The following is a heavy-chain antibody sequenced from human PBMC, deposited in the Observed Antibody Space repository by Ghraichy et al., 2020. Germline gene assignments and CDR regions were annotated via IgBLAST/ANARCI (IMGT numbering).Heavy chain of an antibody. J-gene: IGHJ4*02. CDR3: ARGGPVYWNYYFDY. D-gene: IGHD1-7*01. V-gene: IGHV3-48*03. CDR2: TSNSGSTI. Sequence: GESLNISCAASGFTFTDYEMNWVRQAPGMGLEWISYTSNSGSTIYYADSVKGRFTISRDSAKNSLYLQMNSLRAEDTAVYYCARGGPVYWNYYFDYWGQGTLVTVSS. CDR1: GFTFTDYE.